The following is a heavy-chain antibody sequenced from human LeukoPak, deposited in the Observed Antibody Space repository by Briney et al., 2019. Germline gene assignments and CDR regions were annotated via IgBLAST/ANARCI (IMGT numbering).Heavy chain of an antibody. V-gene: IGHV3-7*04. CDR2: IKHDGSEK. CDR3: ARALTGGYTSDAFDM. Sequence: QAGGSLRLSCADSGFSFSSHWMSWVRQAPGKGLEWVANIKHDGSEKYYVDSVKGRFAISRDNAKNSLYLQMNSLRAEDTAVYYCARALTGGYTSDAFDMWGQGTMVTVSS. J-gene: IGHJ3*02. D-gene: IGHD5-12*01. CDR1: GFSFSSHW.